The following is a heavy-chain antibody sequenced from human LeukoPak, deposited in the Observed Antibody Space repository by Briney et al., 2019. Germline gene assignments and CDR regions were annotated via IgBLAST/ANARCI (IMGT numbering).Heavy chain of an antibody. J-gene: IGHJ4*02. V-gene: IGHV3-30-3*01. Sequence: PGGSLRLSCAASGFTFSSYAMSWVRQAPGKGLEWVAIISYDGSNKYYADSVKGRFTISRDNSKNTLYLQMNSLRAEDTAIYYCARGVQLWLDYFDYWGQGTLVTVSS. CDR1: GFTFSSYA. D-gene: IGHD5-18*01. CDR2: ISYDGSNK. CDR3: ARGVQLWLDYFDY.